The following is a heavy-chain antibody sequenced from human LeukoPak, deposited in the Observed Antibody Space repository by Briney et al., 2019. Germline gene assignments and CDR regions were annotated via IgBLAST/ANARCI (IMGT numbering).Heavy chain of an antibody. CDR2: INAGNGNT. CDR3: ARVYYDILTGQLYYFDY. J-gene: IGHJ4*02. Sequence: ASVKVSCKASGYTFTSYAMHWVRQAPGQRLEWMGWINAGNGNTKYSQKFQGRVTITRDTSASTAYMELSSLRSEDTAVYYCARVYYDILTGQLYYFDYWGQGTLVTVSP. CDR1: GYTFTSYA. D-gene: IGHD3-9*01. V-gene: IGHV1-3*01.